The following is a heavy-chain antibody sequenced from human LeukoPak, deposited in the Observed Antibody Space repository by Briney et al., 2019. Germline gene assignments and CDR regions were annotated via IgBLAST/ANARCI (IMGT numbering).Heavy chain of an antibody. J-gene: IGHJ4*02. CDR2: IYASGST. D-gene: IGHD3-10*01. CDR3: ARTSARGAQFDY. CDR1: GGSISNYY. Sequence: PSETLSLTCTVSGGSISNYYWSWIRQPAGMGLEWIGRIYASGSTNYNPSLKSRVTMSVDTSNNQFSLNLSSVTAADTAVYYCARTSARGAQFDYWGQGTLSPSPQ. V-gene: IGHV4-4*07.